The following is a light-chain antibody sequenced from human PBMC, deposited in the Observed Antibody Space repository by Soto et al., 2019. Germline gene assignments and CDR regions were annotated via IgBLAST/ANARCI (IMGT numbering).Light chain of an antibody. CDR1: SSDVGGYNY. CDR3: SSYAGNNKWV. Sequence: QSALTQPPSASGSPGQSVTISCSGTSSDVGGYNYVSWYQQYPGKAPKLMTYEVSKRPSGVPDRFSGSKSGNTASLTVSGLQAEDEADYYCSSYAGNNKWVFGGGTKLTVL. J-gene: IGLJ3*02. CDR2: EVS. V-gene: IGLV2-8*01.